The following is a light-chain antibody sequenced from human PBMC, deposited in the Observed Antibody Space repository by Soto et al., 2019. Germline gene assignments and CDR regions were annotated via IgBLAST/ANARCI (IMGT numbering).Light chain of an antibody. CDR3: TLYTSSSIVV. Sequence: QSALTQPPSESGSPGQSVTISCTGTSSDVGSYNRVSWYQQPPGTAPKLMIYEVSYRPSGVPDRFSGSKSGNTASLTISGLQAEDEADYYCTLYTSSSIVVFGGGTQLTVL. V-gene: IGLV2-18*01. J-gene: IGLJ2*01. CDR2: EVS. CDR1: SSDVGSYNR.